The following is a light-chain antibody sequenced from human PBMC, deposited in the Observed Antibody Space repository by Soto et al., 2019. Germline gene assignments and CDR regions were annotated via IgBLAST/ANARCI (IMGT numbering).Light chain of an antibody. J-gene: IGLJ2*01. CDR3: AALDGSLNNLL. Sequence: QSVLTQPPSASGAPGQRVTISWSGSGSSIGTNTVNWYRQLPGTAPKLLIFGDNQRPSGVPDRFSGSKSGTSASLAISGLQSEDEADYYGAALDGSLNNLLFGGGSKLTVL. V-gene: IGLV1-44*01. CDR1: GSSIGTNT. CDR2: GDN.